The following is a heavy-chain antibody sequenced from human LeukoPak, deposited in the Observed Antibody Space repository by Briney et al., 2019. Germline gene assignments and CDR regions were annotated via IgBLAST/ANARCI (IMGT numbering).Heavy chain of an antibody. CDR1: GFSFSSYA. CDR2: ISGIDGST. D-gene: IGHD6-13*01. Sequence: GGSLRLSCAASGFSFSSYAMSWVRKAPGKGLEWVSTISGIDGSTYYADSVKGRFTISRDNSKNTLYLQMNSLRAEDTAIYYCAKSFVTAAGSDYWGQGTLVTVSS. J-gene: IGHJ4*02. V-gene: IGHV3-23*01. CDR3: AKSFVTAAGSDY.